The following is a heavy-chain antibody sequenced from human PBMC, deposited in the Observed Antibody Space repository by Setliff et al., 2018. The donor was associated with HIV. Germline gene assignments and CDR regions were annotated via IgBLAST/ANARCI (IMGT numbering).Heavy chain of an antibody. J-gene: IGHJ3*02. D-gene: IGHD6-19*01. Sequence: SETLSLTCTVSDSGTYYWGWIRQPPGKGLEWIGSIYHSGSTYYNPSLKSRVTISVDTSKKQFSLKLSSVTAADTAVYYCARRKSGWYDAFDIWGQGTMVTVSS. V-gene: IGHV4-38-2*02. CDR3: ARRKSGWYDAFDI. CDR2: IYHSGST. CDR1: DSGTYY.